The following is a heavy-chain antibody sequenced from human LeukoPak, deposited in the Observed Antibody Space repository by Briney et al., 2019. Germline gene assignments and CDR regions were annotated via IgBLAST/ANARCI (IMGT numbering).Heavy chain of an antibody. D-gene: IGHD3-22*01. V-gene: IGHV7-4-1*02. Sequence: ASVKVSCQASGYTFPSYAMNWVRQAPGQGLEWMGWIKTNTGNPTYAQGFTGRFVFSLDTSVTTSSLQISSLKAEDTAVYYCARDHVKLGSGFHPFDAFDIWGQGTLVTVSS. CDR2: IKTNTGNP. J-gene: IGHJ3*02. CDR3: ARDHVKLGSGFHPFDAFDI. CDR1: GYTFPSYA.